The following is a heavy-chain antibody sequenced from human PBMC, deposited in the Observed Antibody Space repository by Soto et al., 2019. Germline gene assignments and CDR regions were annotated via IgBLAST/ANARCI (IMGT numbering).Heavy chain of an antibody. J-gene: IGHJ6*02. CDR1: GFTFSSYA. V-gene: IGHV3-30-3*01. D-gene: IGHD3-16*01. CDR3: ARDGGFPLYGMDV. CDR2: ISYDGSNK. Sequence: QVQLVESGGGVVQPGRSLRLSCAASGFTFSSYAMHWVRQAPGKGLEWVAVISYDGSNKYYADSVKGRFTISRDNSKNTLYLQMNSLRAEDTAVYYCARDGGFPLYGMDVWGQGTTVTVSS.